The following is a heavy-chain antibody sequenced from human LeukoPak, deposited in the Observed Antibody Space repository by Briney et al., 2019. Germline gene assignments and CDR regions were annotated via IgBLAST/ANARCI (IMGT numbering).Heavy chain of an antibody. V-gene: IGHV1-69*04. CDR1: GGTFSSYA. Sequence: ASVKVSCKASGGTFSSYAISWVRQAPGQGLEWMGRIIPILGIANYAQKFQGRVTITADKSTSTAYMELSSLRSEDTAVYYCARDRGASHWFDPWGQGTLVTVSS. D-gene: IGHD1-26*01. CDR3: ARDRGASHWFDP. CDR2: IIPILGIA. J-gene: IGHJ5*02.